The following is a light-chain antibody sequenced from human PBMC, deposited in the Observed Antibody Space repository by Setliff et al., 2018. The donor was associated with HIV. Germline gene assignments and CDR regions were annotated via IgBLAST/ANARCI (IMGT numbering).Light chain of an antibody. CDR1: SSDVGGYDY. CDR3: SSYAITNTLP. Sequence: LTQPASVSGSPGQSITISCTGTSSDVGGYDYVSWYQQHPGKAPKLIIYEVRNRPSGISNRFSGSKSGNTASLTISGLQAEDEGDYYCSSYAITNTLPFGTGTKVTVL. V-gene: IGLV2-14*01. J-gene: IGLJ1*01. CDR2: EVR.